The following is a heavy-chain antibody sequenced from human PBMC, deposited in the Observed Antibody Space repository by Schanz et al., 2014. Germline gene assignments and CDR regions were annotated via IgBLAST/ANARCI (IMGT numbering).Heavy chain of an antibody. Sequence: EVQLVESGGGLVQPGRSLRLSCAASGFTFDNYAMQWVRQAPGKGLEWVSGISWNSRSIGYAASVEGRFTISRDNAKGSLYLQMNSLRPEDTALYYCAKDVTTIVVISEGFDVWGQGTAVTVSS. D-gene: IGHD3-22*01. J-gene: IGHJ3*01. V-gene: IGHV3-9*01. CDR3: AKDVTTIVVISEGFDV. CDR2: ISWNSRSI. CDR1: GFTFDNYA.